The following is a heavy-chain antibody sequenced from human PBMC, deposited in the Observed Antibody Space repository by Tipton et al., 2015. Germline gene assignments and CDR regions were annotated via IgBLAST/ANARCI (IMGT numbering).Heavy chain of an antibody. CDR3: ASTAGVVATLDY. V-gene: IGHV4-61*01. D-gene: IGHD5-12*01. J-gene: IGHJ4*02. Sequence: TLFLTCTVSGGSVSSGSYFWTWIRQPPGKGLEWIGYIYYSGHTKYNPSLKSRVTISADTSKNQFSLKMTSVTAADTAVYYCASTAGVVATLDYWGQGTLVSVSS. CDR2: IYYSGHT. CDR1: GGSVSSGSYF.